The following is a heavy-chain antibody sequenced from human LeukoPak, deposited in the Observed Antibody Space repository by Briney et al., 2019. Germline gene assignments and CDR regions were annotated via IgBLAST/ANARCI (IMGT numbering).Heavy chain of an antibody. J-gene: IGHJ4*02. CDR1: GFTFSSYS. V-gene: IGHV3-21*01. CDR3: ARVGGSSSAFDY. Sequence: TGGSLRLSCAASGFTFSSYSMNWVRQAPGKGLEWVSSISSTSNYIYYADSVEGRFTISRDNAKNSLYLQMNSLRAEDTAVYYCARVGGSSSAFDYWGQGTLVNVSS. D-gene: IGHD6-6*01. CDR2: ISSTSNYI.